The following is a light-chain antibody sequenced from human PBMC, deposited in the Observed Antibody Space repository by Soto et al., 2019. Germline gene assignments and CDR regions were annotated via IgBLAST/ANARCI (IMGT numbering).Light chain of an antibody. J-gene: IGLJ1*01. CDR2: AVS. CDR3: ISYTNRQSYV. Sequence: QSVLTQPASVSGSPGQSITISCSGTSSDIGSYDHVAWHQQFPGKSPKLMIYAVSDRPSGVSDRFSGSKSGITASLTISGLQTEDEADYYCISYTNRQSYVFGTGTKLTVL. CDR1: SSDIGSYDH. V-gene: IGLV2-14*01.